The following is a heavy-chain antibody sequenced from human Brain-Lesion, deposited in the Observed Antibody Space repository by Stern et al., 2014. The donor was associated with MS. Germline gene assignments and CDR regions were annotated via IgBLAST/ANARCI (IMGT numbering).Heavy chain of an antibody. J-gene: IGHJ6*02. D-gene: IGHD2-8*02. CDR1: GFSFSSYW. V-gene: IGHV3-7*01. CDR2: IKPDGSEK. Sequence: EVQLLESGGGLVQPGGSQRLSCAASGFSFSSYWMTWVRQAPGRGPEWVANIKPDGSEKYYVGSVKGRFTISRDNAKNSLYLQMHSLRDEDTTVYYCARDCGVGNCAGARGYSYYYGLDVWGQGTTVTVSS. CDR3: ARDCGVGNCAGARGYSYYYGLDV.